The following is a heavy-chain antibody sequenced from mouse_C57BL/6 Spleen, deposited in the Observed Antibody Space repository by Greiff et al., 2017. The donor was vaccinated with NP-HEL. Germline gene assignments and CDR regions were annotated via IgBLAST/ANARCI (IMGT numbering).Heavy chain of an antibody. D-gene: IGHD2-10*01. CDR3: ASYYGNYVDY. V-gene: IGHV1-64*01. Sequence: QVQLQQPGAEPVKPGASVKLSCKASGYTFTSYWMHRVKQRPGQGLEWIGMIHPNSGSTNYNEKFKSKATLTVDKSSSTDYMQLSSLTAEDSAVYYCASYYGNYVDYWGQGTTLTVSS. CDR1: GYTFTSYW. J-gene: IGHJ2*01. CDR2: IHPNSGST.